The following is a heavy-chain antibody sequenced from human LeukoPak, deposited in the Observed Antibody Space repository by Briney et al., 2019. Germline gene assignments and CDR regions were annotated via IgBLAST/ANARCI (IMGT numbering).Heavy chain of an antibody. J-gene: IGHJ4*02. V-gene: IGHV1-18*01. Sequence: GASVKVSCKASGYTFTSYGISWVRQAPGQGLEWMGWNSAYNGNTNYAQKLQGRVTMTTDTSTSTAYMELRSLRSDDTAVYYCARVVPNCSSTSCPFDYWGQGTLVTVSS. CDR1: GYTFTSYG. CDR3: ARVVPNCSSTSCPFDY. CDR2: NSAYNGNT. D-gene: IGHD2-2*01.